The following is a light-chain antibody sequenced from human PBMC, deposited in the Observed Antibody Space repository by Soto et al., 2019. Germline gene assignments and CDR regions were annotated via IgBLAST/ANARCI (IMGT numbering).Light chain of an antibody. Sequence: EIVMTQSPATLSVSPGERATLSCRASQSVSSNLAWYQQKPGQAPRLLIYDTSNRATGIPARFSGSGSGTDFTLTISGLEPADLGVYYCQQRHNWPITFGQGTRLEI. J-gene: IGKJ5*01. CDR1: QSVSSN. V-gene: IGKV3-11*01. CDR2: DTS. CDR3: QQRHNWPIT.